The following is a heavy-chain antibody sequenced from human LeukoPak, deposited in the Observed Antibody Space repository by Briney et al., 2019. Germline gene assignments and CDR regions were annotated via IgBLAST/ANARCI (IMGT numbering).Heavy chain of an antibody. Sequence: SETLSLTCAVSGGSFSGYSWSWIRQPPGKGLEWIGEINHSGSTNYNPSLKSRVTISVDTSKNQFSLKLSSVTAADTAVYYCARRGVTPNYYMDVWGKGTTVTVSS. CDR2: INHSGST. CDR3: ARRGVTPNYYMDV. J-gene: IGHJ6*03. CDR1: GGSFSGYS. D-gene: IGHD2-21*02. V-gene: IGHV4-34*01.